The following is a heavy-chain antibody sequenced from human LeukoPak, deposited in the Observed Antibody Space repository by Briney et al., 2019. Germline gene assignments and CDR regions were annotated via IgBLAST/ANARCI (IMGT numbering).Heavy chain of an antibody. Sequence: SETLSLTCTLSGGSISSSSSYWGRIRQPPGKGLEWIGSIYYSGSTYYNPSLKSRVTMSVDTSKNQFSLKLSSVTAADTAVYYCASDRPSSSGITIFGEVNHYYGMDVWGQGTTVTVSS. CDR3: ASDRPSSSGITIFGEVNHYYGMDV. CDR1: GGSISSSSSY. J-gene: IGHJ6*02. D-gene: IGHD3-3*01. CDR2: IYYSGST. V-gene: IGHV4-39*01.